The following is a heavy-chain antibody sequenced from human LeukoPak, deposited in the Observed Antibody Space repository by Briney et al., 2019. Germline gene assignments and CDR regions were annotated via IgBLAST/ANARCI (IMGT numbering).Heavy chain of an antibody. D-gene: IGHD3-9*01. CDR3: TTLYYDILTGYYHDAFDI. V-gene: IGHV3-15*01. J-gene: IGHJ3*02. CDR1: GFTFSSYG. Sequence: PGGSLRLSCAASGFTFSSYGMHWVRQAPGKGLEWVGRIKSKTDGGTTDYAAPVKGRFTISRDDSKNTLYLQMNSLKTEDTAVYYCTTLYYDILTGYYHDAFDIWGQGTMVTVSS. CDR2: IKSKTDGGTT.